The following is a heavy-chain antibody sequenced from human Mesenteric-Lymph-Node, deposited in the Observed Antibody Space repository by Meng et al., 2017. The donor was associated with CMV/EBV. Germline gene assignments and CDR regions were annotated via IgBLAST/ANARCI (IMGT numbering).Heavy chain of an antibody. Sequence: GGSLRLSCPACGFTFSSYDMHWVRQATGKGLEWVSAIGTAGDTYYPSSMKGRFTISRENAKKSLYLQMNSLRAGDTAVYSWARTQGDFWSGDAFDIWGQGTMVTVSS. CDR2: IGTAGDT. CDR3: ARTQGDFWSGDAFDI. D-gene: IGHD3-3*01. J-gene: IGHJ3*02. CDR1: GFTFSSYD. V-gene: IGHV3-13*01.